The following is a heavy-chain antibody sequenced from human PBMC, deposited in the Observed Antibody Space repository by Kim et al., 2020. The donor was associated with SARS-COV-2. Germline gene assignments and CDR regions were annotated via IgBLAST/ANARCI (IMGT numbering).Heavy chain of an antibody. Sequence: LSLTCAASGFTFSSYAMSWVRQAPGKGLEWVSAISGSGGSTYYADSVKGRFTISRDNSKNTLYLQMNSLRAEDTAVYYCASHDDSSALDAFDIWGQGTMVTVSS. CDR2: ISGSGGST. CDR1: GFTFSSYA. D-gene: IGHD3-22*01. V-gene: IGHV3-23*01. CDR3: ASHDDSSALDAFDI. J-gene: IGHJ3*02.